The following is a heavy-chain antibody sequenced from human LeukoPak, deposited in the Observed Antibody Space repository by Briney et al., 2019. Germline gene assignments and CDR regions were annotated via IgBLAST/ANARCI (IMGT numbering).Heavy chain of an antibody. CDR3: ASLVLLGY. CDR1: GFTFSSYA. D-gene: IGHD1-7*01. J-gene: IGHJ4*02. CDR2: ISYDGSNK. Sequence: GRSLRLSCAASGFTFSSYAMHWVRQAPGKGLEWVAVISYDGSNKYYADSVKGRFTISRDNSKNTLYLQMNSLRAEDTAVYYCASLVLLGYWGQGTLVTVSS. V-gene: IGHV3-30-3*01.